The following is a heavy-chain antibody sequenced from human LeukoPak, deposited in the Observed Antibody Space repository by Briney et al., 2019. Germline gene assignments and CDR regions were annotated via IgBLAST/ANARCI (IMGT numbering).Heavy chain of an antibody. CDR2: INPNSGGT. Sequence: ASVKVSCKASGYTFTGYYMHWVRQAPGHGLEWMGWINPNSGGTNYAQKFQGRVTMTRDTSISTAYMELSRLRSDDTAVYYCGGGRTAGYSNCNHWGQGTLVSV. CDR3: GGGRTAGYSNCNH. D-gene: IGHD6-13*01. CDR1: GYTFTGYY. J-gene: IGHJ5*02. V-gene: IGHV1-2*02.